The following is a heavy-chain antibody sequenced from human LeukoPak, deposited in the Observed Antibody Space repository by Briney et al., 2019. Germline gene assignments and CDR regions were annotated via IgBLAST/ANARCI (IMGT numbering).Heavy chain of an antibody. CDR3: ARKATTGPTKAAFDI. CDR2: IYYSGSI. V-gene: IGHV4-28*05. J-gene: IGHJ3*02. Sequence: SDTLSLTCAVSGYSISSSNYWGWIRQPPGKGLEWIGHIYYSGSIYYNPSLKSRVNMSVDTSKNQFSLKLSSVTAVDTAVYYCARKATTGPTKAAFDIWGQGTMVTVSS. CDR1: GYSISSSNY. D-gene: IGHD4-17*01.